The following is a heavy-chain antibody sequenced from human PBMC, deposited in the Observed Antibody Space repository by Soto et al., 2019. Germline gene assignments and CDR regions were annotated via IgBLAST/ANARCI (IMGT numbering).Heavy chain of an antibody. J-gene: IGHJ6*02. CDR1: GGTFSNYA. V-gene: IGHV1-69*01. D-gene: IGHD2-2*01. CDR2: IIPIFETT. Sequence: QVQLVQSGAEVKKPGSSAKVSCKASGGTFSNYAFSWVRQVPGQGLEWMGGIIPIFETTNYAQKFQGRVTITADESTSTTYMELSSLSSEDTAVFFCARDMIPAAISYRYYAMDVWGQGTTVTVSS. CDR3: ARDMIPAAISYRYYAMDV.